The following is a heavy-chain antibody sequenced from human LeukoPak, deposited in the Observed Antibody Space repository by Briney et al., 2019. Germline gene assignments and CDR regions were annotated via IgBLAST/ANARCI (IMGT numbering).Heavy chain of an antibody. J-gene: IGHJ4*02. Sequence: ASVKVSCKASGYTFTSYGISLVRQAPGQGLEWMGWISAYNGNTNYAQKLQGRVTMTTDTSTSTAYMELRSLRSDDTAVYYCARGTCGGDCYSMGYYFDYWGQGTLVTVSS. CDR2: ISAYNGNT. CDR3: ARGTCGGDCYSMGYYFDY. D-gene: IGHD2-21*02. V-gene: IGHV1-18*01. CDR1: GYTFTSYG.